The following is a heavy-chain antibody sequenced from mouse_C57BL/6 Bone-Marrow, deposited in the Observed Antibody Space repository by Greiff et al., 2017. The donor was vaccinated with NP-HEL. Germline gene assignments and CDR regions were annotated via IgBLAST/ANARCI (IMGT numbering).Heavy chain of an antibody. D-gene: IGHD1-1*01. CDR3: ARTYGSSYNYFDY. CDR2: ISYSGST. J-gene: IGHJ2*01. CDR1: GYSITSDY. V-gene: IGHV3-8*01. Sequence: DVQLVESGPGLAKPSQPLSLTCSVTGYSITSDYWNWIRKFPGNKLEYMGYISYSGSTYYNPSLKSRISITRDTSKNQYYLQLNSVTTEDTATYYCARTYGSSYNYFDYWGQGTTLTVSS.